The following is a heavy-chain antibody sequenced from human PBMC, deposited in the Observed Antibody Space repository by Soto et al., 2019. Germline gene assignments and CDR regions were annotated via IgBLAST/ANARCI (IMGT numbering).Heavy chain of an antibody. V-gene: IGHV4-39*01. J-gene: IGHJ4*02. CDR3: ATTRGRAVGGSFDY. CDR2: FYDGNT. CDR1: GGSITRRSSY. Sequence: KTSETLSLTCIVSGGSITRRSSYWAWIRQPPGKGLEWVGTFYDGNTYHNPSLRSRITIAVDTSKNQFSLKLNSGAAADTAFYDCATTRGRAVGGSFDYWGQGMLVTVSS. D-gene: IGHD3-10*01.